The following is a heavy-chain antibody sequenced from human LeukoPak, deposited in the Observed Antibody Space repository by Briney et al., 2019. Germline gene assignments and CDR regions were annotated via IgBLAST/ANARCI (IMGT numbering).Heavy chain of an antibody. CDR1: GGSFSGYY. CDR3: AKGIGGHSGSYERSHFDY. J-gene: IGHJ4*02. V-gene: IGHV4-34*01. CDR2: INHSGST. D-gene: IGHD1-26*01. Sequence: SETLSLTCAVYGGSFSGYYWSWIRQPPGKGLEWIGEINHSGSTNYNPSLKSRVTISVDTSKNQFSLKLSSVTAADTAVYYCAKGIGGHSGSYERSHFDYWGQGTLVTVSS.